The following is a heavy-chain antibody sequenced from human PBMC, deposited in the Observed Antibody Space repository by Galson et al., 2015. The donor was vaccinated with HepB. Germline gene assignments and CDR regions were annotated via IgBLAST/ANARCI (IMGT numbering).Heavy chain of an antibody. J-gene: IGHJ3*02. V-gene: IGHV1-69*04. CDR2: IIPILGIA. Sequence: SVKVSCTASGGTFSSYAISWVRQAPGQGLEWMGRIIPILGIANYAQKFQGRVTITADKSTRTAYMELSSLRSEDTAVYYCARADYYDSSGYYEDAFDIWGQGTMVTVSS. CDR3: ARADYYDSSGYYEDAFDI. CDR1: GGTFSSYA. D-gene: IGHD3-22*01.